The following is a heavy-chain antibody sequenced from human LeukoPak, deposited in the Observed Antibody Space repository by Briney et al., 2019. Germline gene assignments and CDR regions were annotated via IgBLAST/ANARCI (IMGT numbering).Heavy chain of an antibody. CDR2: ISSSSSYI. J-gene: IGHJ6*02. CDR1: GFTFSSYS. V-gene: IGHV3-21*01. D-gene: IGHD2-15*01. Sequence: GGSLRLSCAASGFTFSSYSMNLVRQAPGRGLEWVSSISSSSSYIYYADSVKGRFTISRDNAKNSLCLQMNSLRAEDTAVYYCRRVRCSGGSCYPYYFYGMDVWGQGSTVTVSS. CDR3: RRVRCSGGSCYPYYFYGMDV.